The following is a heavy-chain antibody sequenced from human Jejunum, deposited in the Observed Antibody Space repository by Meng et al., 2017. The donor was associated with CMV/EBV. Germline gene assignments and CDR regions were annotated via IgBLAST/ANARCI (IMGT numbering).Heavy chain of an antibody. J-gene: IGHJ4*02. V-gene: IGHV4-59*01. CDR2: IHYSGST. CDR1: GDSSSTSC. Sequence: VAGDSSSTSCWSWIRQSPGKGLEWIGYIHYSGSTDYNPSLKSRVTISGDTSKNQFSLKLSSVTAADTAVYFCARGHTLMVTPFDYWGQGTLVTVSS. CDR3: ARGHTLMVTPFDY. D-gene: IGHD5-18*01.